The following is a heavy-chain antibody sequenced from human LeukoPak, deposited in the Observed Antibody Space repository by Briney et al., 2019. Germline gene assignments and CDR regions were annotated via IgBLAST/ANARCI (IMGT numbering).Heavy chain of an antibody. Sequence: SVKVSCKASGGTFSGYAISWVRQAPGQGLEWMGGIIPIFGTANYAQKFQGRVTITADESTSTAYMELSSLRSEDTAVYYCASAGYPQKRYYYYGMDVWGQGTTVTVSS. J-gene: IGHJ6*02. V-gene: IGHV1-69*13. CDR3: ASAGYPQKRYYYYGMDV. CDR1: GGTFSGYA. CDR2: IIPIFGTA. D-gene: IGHD5-18*01.